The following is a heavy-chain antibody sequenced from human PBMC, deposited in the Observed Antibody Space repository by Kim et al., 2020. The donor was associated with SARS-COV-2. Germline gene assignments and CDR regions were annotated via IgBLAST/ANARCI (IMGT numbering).Heavy chain of an antibody. Sequence: SETLSLTCSVSGGSIRSGGKFWTWIRQHPAKGLEWIGYISYSENSHYSPSLRSRVSISLQTSENQFSRELTSLTAAATAVYYCAGGQPLGYWGQGILVTVSS. CDR2: ISYSENS. CDR3: AGGQPLGY. D-gene: IGHD2-2*01. CDR1: GGSIRSGGKF. J-gene: IGHJ4*02. V-gene: IGHV4-31*03.